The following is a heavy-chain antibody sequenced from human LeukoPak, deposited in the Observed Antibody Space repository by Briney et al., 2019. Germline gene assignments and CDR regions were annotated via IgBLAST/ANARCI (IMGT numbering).Heavy chain of an antibody. D-gene: IGHD1-26*01. Sequence: ASVKISCKVSGYTFTDYYMHWVQQAPGKGLEWMGLVDPEDGETIYAEKFQGRVTITADTSTDTAYMELSSLRSEDTAVYYCATDEIGVGATVIAHPGIWGQGTMVTVSS. CDR2: VDPEDGET. V-gene: IGHV1-69-2*01. CDR1: GYTFTDYY. CDR3: ATDEIGVGATVIAHPGI. J-gene: IGHJ3*02.